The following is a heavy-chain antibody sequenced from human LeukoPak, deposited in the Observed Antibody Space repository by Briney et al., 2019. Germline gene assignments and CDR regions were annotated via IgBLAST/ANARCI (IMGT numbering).Heavy chain of an antibody. D-gene: IGHD2-21*02. CDR1: GYTFTSYY. J-gene: IGHJ5*02. CDR3: ARSGKWVVTAQNWFDP. Sequence: SVKVSCKASGYTFTSYYMHWVRQAPGQGLEWMGGIIPIFGTANYAQKFQGRVTITADESTSTAYMELSSLRSEDTAVYYCARSGKWVVTAQNWFDPWGQGTLVTVSS. V-gene: IGHV1-69*13. CDR2: IIPIFGTA.